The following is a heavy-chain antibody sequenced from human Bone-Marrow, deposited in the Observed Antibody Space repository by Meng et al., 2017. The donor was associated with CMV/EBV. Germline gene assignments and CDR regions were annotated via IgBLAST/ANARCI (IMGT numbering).Heavy chain of an antibody. CDR2: INWSGGST. Sequence: GESLKISCEASGFTFSSYAMNWVRQAPGKGLEWVSGINWSGGSTGYADSVKGRFSISRDNAKNSLYLQMNSLRAEDTAFYYCAREDMGGTSGWFDPWGQGTRVTVSS. J-gene: IGHJ5*02. D-gene: IGHD1-26*01. CDR3: AREDMGGTSGWFDP. V-gene: IGHV3-20*04. CDR1: GFTFSSYA.